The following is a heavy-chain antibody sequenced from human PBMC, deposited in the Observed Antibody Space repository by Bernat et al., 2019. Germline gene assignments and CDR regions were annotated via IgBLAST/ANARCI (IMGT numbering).Heavy chain of an antibody. D-gene: IGHD3-3*01. CDR1: GFTFTDYW. CDR3: ARGGWSHGFDI. J-gene: IGHJ3*02. CDR2: INNDGSDT. V-gene: IGHV3-74*01. Sequence: EVLLVESGGGLVQPGGSLRLSCAASGFTFTDYWMHWVRQAPGKGLVWVSRINNDGSDTIYADSVKGRFTLSRDNAKNTLYLQMNSLRVEDTAVYYCARGGWSHGFDIWGQGTMVTVS.